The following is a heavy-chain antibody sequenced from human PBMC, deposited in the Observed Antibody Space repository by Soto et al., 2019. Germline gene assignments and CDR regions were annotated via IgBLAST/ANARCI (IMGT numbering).Heavy chain of an antibody. CDR3: GRYAGYVDS. Sequence: QVQLQESGPGLVKPSETLSLICTVSGGSISSSYWSWIRQPPGRGLEWNGEIYYRGNTNYNPSLESRVTISIDTSKKQFSLKVTSVTAADTAVYYCGRYAGYVDSWGQGTLVTVSS. V-gene: IGHV4-59*01. D-gene: IGHD2-15*01. CDR2: IYYRGNT. J-gene: IGHJ4*02. CDR1: GGSISSSY.